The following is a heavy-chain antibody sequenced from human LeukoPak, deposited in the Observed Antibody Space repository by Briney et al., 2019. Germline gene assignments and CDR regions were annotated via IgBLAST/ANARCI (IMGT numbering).Heavy chain of an antibody. Sequence: SETLSLTCAVYGGSFSGYYWGWIRQPPGKGLEWIGSIYYSGSTYYNPSLKSRVTISVDTSKNQFSLKLSSVTAADTAVYYCARGSYDYDAFDIWGQGTMVTVSS. J-gene: IGHJ3*02. D-gene: IGHD5-12*01. CDR2: IYYSGST. CDR3: ARGSYDYDAFDI. CDR1: GGSFSGYY. V-gene: IGHV4-34*01.